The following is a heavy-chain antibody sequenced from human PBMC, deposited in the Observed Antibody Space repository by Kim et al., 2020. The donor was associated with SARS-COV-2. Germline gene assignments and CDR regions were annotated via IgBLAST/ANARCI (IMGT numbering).Heavy chain of an antibody. V-gene: IGHV7-4-1*02. CDR3: ARDTDPPYSSSWYRSHYGMDV. CDR2: INTNTGNP. D-gene: IGHD6-13*01. Sequence: ASVKVSCKASGYTFTSYAMHWVRQAPGQGLEWMGWINTNTGNPTYAQGFTGRFVFSLDTSVSTAYLQISSLKAEDTAVYYCARDTDPPYSSSWYRSHYGMDVWGQGTTVTVSS. J-gene: IGHJ6*02. CDR1: GYTFTSYA.